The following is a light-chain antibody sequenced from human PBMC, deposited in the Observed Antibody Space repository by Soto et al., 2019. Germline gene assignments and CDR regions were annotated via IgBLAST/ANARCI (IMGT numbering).Light chain of an antibody. J-gene: IGLJ2*01. CDR1: SSNIGSNT. Sequence: QSVLTQPPSASGTPGQRVTISCSGRSSNIGSNTVNWYQQLPGTAPNLLIYSNNQRHSGVPDRFSGSKSGTSVSLAISGLQSEDEADDYCAAWDDRLTAVVFGGGTKLTVL. V-gene: IGLV1-44*01. CDR2: SNN. CDR3: AAWDDRLTAVV.